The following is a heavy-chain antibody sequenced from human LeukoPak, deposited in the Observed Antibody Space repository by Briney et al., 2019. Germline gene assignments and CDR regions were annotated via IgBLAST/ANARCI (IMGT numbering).Heavy chain of an antibody. V-gene: IGHV3-23*01. D-gene: IGHD3-3*01. CDR3: ASGPPFLKYFEY. J-gene: IGHJ4*02. CDR2: ISVGAEYI. CDR1: GFTFSTYV. Sequence: VVSLRFSCAASGFTFSTYVMNWLRQGQGNGLEWVSTISVGAEYIFYADSVKGRFTISIADSNNALYMQMHSLRAEDTALYSSASGPPFLKYFEYWGQGTLVTVSS.